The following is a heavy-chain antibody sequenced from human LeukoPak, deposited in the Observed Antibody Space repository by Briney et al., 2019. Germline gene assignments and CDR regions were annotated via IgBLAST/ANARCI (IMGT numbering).Heavy chain of an antibody. D-gene: IGHD3-10*01. CDR1: GFTFSTYA. CDR2: VTSDGRWT. Sequence: PGRSLRLSCAASGFTFSTYAMTCVSQAPGKGLEWVAAVTSDGRWTNYADSVKGRFTVSRDNSKDTLFMQMRSLRAEDTAVYYCAKGTSWFGEDWGLGTLVTVSS. CDR3: AKGTSWFGED. V-gene: IGHV3-23*01. J-gene: IGHJ4*02.